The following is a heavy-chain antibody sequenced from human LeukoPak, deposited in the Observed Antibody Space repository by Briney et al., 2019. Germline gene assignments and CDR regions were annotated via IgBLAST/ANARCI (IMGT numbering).Heavy chain of an antibody. CDR3: ARDALGYCSGGRCYSPFDF. CDR1: GFTFSSYW. Sequence: GGSLRLSCAASGFTFSSYWMTWVRQGPGKGLEWVATIDQVGSDKYYVDSVKGRFTISRDNAKNSLYLQVNSLRAEDTAMYYCARDALGYCSGGRCYSPFDFWGQGALVTVSS. J-gene: IGHJ4*02. V-gene: IGHV3-7*05. CDR2: IDQVGSDK. D-gene: IGHD2-15*01.